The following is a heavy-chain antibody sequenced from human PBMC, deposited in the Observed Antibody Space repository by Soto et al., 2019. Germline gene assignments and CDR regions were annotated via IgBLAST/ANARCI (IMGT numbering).Heavy chain of an antibody. V-gene: IGHV3-7*01. CDR2: IKVDGSEK. CDR3: ARGAWYFVY. Sequence: EVQLVESGGGLVQPGGSLRLSCAASGFTFSSYWISWVRQAPGKGLEWVANIKVDGSEKYCVDSVKGRFTISRDNAKNSLFLQMNSLRAEDTAVYYCARGAWYFVYWGQGALVTVSS. J-gene: IGHJ4*02. CDR1: GFTFSSYW.